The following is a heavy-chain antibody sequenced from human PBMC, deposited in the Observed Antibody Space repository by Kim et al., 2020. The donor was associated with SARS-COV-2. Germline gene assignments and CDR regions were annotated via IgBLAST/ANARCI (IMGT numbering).Heavy chain of an antibody. CDR1: GFTFSSYA. D-gene: IGHD1-26*01. CDR2: ISGSGGST. V-gene: IGHV3-23*01. J-gene: IGHJ6*02. Sequence: GGSLRLSCAASGFTFSSYAMSWVRQAPGKGLEWVSAISGSGGSTYYADSVKGRFTISRDNSKNTLYLQMNSLRAEDTAVYYCAKDSVISGSYVRSYYYGMDVWGQGTTVTVSS. CDR3: AKDSVISGSYVRSYYYGMDV.